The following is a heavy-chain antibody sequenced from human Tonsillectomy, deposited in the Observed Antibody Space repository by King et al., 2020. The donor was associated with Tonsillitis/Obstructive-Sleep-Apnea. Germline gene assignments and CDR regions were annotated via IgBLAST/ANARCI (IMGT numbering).Heavy chain of an antibody. CDR2: IYPGDSDT. Sequence: EFQLVQSGAEVKKPGESLKISCTVSGYTFSNYWIGWVRQMPGKGLEWMGIIYPGDSDTRYSPSFEGQVTISADRSISTTYLQWISLKASDTAMYYCARSRMTGTTSYAFWGQGTLVTVSS. CDR1: GYTFSNYW. D-gene: IGHD1-20*01. J-gene: IGHJ4*02. V-gene: IGHV5-51*01. CDR3: ARSRMTGTTSYAF.